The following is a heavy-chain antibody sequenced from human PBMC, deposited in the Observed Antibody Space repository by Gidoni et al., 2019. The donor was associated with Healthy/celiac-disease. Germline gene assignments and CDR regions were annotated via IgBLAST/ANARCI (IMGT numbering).Heavy chain of an antibody. CDR3: ASLGGIADDY. Sequence: QVQLQESGPGLVKPSETLSLTCTVSGGSISSYYWSWIRQPPGKGLEWIGYIYYSGSTNYNPSLKSRVTISVDTSKNQFSLKLSSVTAADTAVYYCASLGGIADDYWGQGTLVTVSS. CDR1: GGSISSYY. J-gene: IGHJ4*02. CDR2: IYYSGST. V-gene: IGHV4-59*01. D-gene: IGHD6-13*01.